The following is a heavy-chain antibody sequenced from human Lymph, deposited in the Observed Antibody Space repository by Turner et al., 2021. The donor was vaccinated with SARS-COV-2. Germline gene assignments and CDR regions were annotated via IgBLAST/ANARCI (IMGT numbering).Heavy chain of an antibody. CDR3: ARGGLYYYDSSAYYNYAFDI. V-gene: IGHV1-2*02. Sequence: QVHLVQPGAEVQNPGAPVKVSCKASGYTFPDYYVHWGRQAPGQGLAGRGWIKPNSGGTDYAQKFQGRVTVTRDASFSTADMELTRLRSDDTAVYYCARGGLYYYDSSAYYNYAFDIWGQGTMVTVSS. J-gene: IGHJ3*02. CDR2: IKPNSGGT. D-gene: IGHD3-22*01. CDR1: GYTFPDYY.